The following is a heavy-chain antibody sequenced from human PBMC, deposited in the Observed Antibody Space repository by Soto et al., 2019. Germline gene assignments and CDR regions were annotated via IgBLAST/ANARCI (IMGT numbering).Heavy chain of an antibody. J-gene: IGHJ4*02. CDR3: ASRDPGTSVDY. D-gene: IGHD1-7*01. Sequence: KPSETLSLTCAVSGGSFTSNNWWTWVRQPPGQGLEWIGEIYRTGSTNYNPSLKSRVTISLDESENQFSLKVTSLTAADTAVYYCASRDPGTSVDYWGQRTLVTVSS. V-gene: IGHV4-4*02. CDR1: GGSFTSNNW. CDR2: IYRTGST.